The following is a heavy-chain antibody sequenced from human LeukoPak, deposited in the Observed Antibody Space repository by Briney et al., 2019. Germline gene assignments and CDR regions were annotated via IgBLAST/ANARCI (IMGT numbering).Heavy chain of an antibody. CDR1: GFTFSSYW. D-gene: IGHD6-19*01. CDR2: IKQDGSEK. Sequence: GGSLRLSCAASGFTFSSYWMCWVRQAPGKGREWVANIKQDGSEKYYVDSVKGRFTISRDNAKNSLYLQMDSLRVEDTAVYYCARVATVAFNYWGQGTLVTVSS. V-gene: IGHV3-7*01. J-gene: IGHJ4*02. CDR3: ARVATVAFNY.